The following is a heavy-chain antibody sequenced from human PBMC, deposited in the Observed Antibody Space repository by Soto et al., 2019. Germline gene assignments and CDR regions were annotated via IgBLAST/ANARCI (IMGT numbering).Heavy chain of an antibody. CDR1: GFSLSTSGVG. J-gene: IGHJ4*02. V-gene: IGHV2-5*02. Sequence: QITLKESGPTLVRPTQTLTLTCSFSGFSLSTSGVGVGWIRQPPGKALEWLALIYWDDDHRYSPSLKTRLTIPKTTSNNQLVLTMTKLDPADPATYYCAREVYSRTYFASWGQGTLVTVSS. D-gene: IGHD1-26*01. CDR3: AREVYSRTYFAS. CDR2: IYWDDDH.